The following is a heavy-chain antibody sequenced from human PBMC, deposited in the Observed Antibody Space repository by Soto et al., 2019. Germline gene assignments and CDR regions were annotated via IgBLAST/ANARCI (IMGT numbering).Heavy chain of an antibody. Sequence: ASVKVSCKASGYTFTSYAMHWVRQAPGQRLEWMGWINAGNGNTKYSQKFQGRVTITRDTSASTAYMELSSLRSEDTAVYYCARRFMITFGGVIVTHYGMDVWSQGTTVTVSS. CDR2: INAGNGNT. J-gene: IGHJ6*02. V-gene: IGHV1-3*01. D-gene: IGHD3-16*02. CDR1: GYTFTSYA. CDR3: ARRFMITFGGVIVTHYGMDV.